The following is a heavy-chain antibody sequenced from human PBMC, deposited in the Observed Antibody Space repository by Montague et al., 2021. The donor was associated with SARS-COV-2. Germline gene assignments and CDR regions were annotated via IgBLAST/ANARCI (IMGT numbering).Heavy chain of an antibody. CDR1: GASISNPTYS. J-gene: IGHJ4*02. Sequence: TLSLTCTVSGASISNPTYSWSWLPPPAGKGLDWLGRMFTSSSTTYNPSLQSRVTISVDTSKNQFSLRLNSVTAADTAVYYCVREGGSMTFDYWGQGILVTVSS. D-gene: IGHD1-26*01. CDR2: MFTSSST. CDR3: VREGGSMTFDY. V-gene: IGHV4-61*02.